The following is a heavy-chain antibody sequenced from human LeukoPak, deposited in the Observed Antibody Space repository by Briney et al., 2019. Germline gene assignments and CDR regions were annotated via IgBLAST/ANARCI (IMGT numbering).Heavy chain of an antibody. D-gene: IGHD1-26*01. Sequence: SETLSLTCTVSGGSISSYYWSWIRQPPGKGLEWIGYIYYSGSTNYNPSLKSRVTISVDTSKNQFSLKLSSVTAADPAVYYCARGGMGATNYDYWGQGTLVTVSS. CDR3: ARGGMGATNYDY. CDR1: GGSISSYY. CDR2: IYYSGST. V-gene: IGHV4-59*01. J-gene: IGHJ4*02.